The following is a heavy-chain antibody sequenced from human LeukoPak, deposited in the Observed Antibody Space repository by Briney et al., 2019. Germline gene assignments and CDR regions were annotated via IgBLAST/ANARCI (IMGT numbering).Heavy chain of an antibody. CDR1: GFTFSSYS. Sequence: GGSLRLSCAASGFTFSSYSMNWVRQAPGKGLEWVSSISSSSSYIYYADSVKGRFTISRDNAKNSLYLQMNSLRAEDTAAYYCARDSQELLGAFDIWGQGTMVTVSS. D-gene: IGHD1-26*01. CDR3: ARDSQELLGAFDI. V-gene: IGHV3-21*01. J-gene: IGHJ3*02. CDR2: ISSSSSYI.